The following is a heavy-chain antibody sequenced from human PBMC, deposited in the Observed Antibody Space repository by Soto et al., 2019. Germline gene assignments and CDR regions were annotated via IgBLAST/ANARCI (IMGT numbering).Heavy chain of an antibody. CDR3: ARDLRGYGRAFDY. J-gene: IGHJ4*02. Sequence: PSETLSLTCTVSGGPVSGASYYWTWIRQSPGKGLEWIGYIYYSGSTTYNPSLKSRVTISIDRPNNQFSLILTSVTPADTAVYYCARDLRGYGRAFDYWGQGTLVTVSS. D-gene: IGHD5-18*01. CDR1: GGPVSGASYY. CDR2: IYYSGST. V-gene: IGHV4-61*01.